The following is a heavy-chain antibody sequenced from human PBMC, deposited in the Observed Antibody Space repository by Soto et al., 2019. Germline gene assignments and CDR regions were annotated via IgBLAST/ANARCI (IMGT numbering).Heavy chain of an antibody. CDR3: ARHVDTAPFDY. CDR1: GGSFSGYY. V-gene: IGHV4-34*01. D-gene: IGHD5-18*01. J-gene: IGHJ4*02. CDR2: INHSGST. Sequence: QVQLQQWGAGLLKPSETLSLTCAVYGGSFSGYYWSWIRQPPGKGLEWIGEINHSGSTNYNPSLKSRVTISVDTSKNQFSLKLSSVTAADTAVYYCARHVDTAPFDYWGQGTLVTVSS.